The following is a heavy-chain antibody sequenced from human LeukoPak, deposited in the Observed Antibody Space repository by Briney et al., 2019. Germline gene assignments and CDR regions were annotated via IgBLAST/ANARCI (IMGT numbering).Heavy chain of an antibody. CDR1: GGSISSYY. D-gene: IGHD2-15*01. CDR2: IYHSGST. J-gene: IGHJ3*02. V-gene: IGHV4-59*01. Sequence: SETLSLTCTVSGGSISSYYWSWIRQPPGKGLEWIGYIYHSGSTNYNPSLKSRVTISVDTSKNQFSLKLSSVTAADTAVYYCAREGIVESFDIWGQGTMVTVSS. CDR3: AREGIVESFDI.